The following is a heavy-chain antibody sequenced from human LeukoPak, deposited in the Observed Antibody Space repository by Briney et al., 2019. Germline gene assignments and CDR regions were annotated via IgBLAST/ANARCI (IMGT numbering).Heavy chain of an antibody. Sequence: HPGGSLRLSCAASGFTFSSYWMSWVRQAPGKGLEWVANIKQDGSEKYYVDSVKGRFTISRDNAKNSLYLQMNSLRAEDTAVYYCASWDYYGSGSYTNWGQGTLVTVSS. CDR3: ASWDYYGSGSYTN. D-gene: IGHD3-10*01. CDR2: IKQDGSEK. CDR1: GFTFSSYW. J-gene: IGHJ4*02. V-gene: IGHV3-7*01.